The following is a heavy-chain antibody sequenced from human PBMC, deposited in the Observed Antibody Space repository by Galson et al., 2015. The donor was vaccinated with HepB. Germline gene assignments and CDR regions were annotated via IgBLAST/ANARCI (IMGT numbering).Heavy chain of an antibody. D-gene: IGHD3-3*01. CDR3: ARDATEWSRDY. V-gene: IGHV3-21*03. CDR1: GFTFSTFG. Sequence: LLLSCAASGFTFSTFGMTWVRQDPGKGVVWVSVLGRDLNYNHYADSVKGRFITSRDNAKITVYLQMKSLGVDDSGVYYCARDATEWSRDYWGQGTLVTVSS. J-gene: IGHJ4*02. CDR2: LGRDLNYN.